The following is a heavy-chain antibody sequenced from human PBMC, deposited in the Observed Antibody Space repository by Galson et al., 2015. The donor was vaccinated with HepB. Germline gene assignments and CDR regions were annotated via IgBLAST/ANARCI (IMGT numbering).Heavy chain of an antibody. CDR1: GDSVSSYTAA. J-gene: IGHJ5*02. CDR2: TFYRSKWST. V-gene: IGHV6-1*01. D-gene: IGHD3-10*01. CDR3: ARGVYASGSLGGFDP. Sequence: CAISGDSVSSYTAAWHWIRQSPSRGFEWLGRTFYRSKWSTDYASSVRGRITISPDTSKNQFSLQLHSVTPEDTAVYYCARGVYASGSLGGFDPWGQGTLVIVSS.